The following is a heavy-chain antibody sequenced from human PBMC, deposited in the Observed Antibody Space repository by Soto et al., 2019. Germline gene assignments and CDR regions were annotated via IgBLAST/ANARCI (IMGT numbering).Heavy chain of an antibody. J-gene: IGHJ6*02. Sequence: GASMKVSFKASGYTFTGYYMHWVRQAPGQRLEWMGWINPNSGGTNYAQKFQGWVTMTRDTSISTAYMELSRLRSDDTAVYYCARGDIVVVPAAPNNYGMDVWGQGTTVTVSS. D-gene: IGHD2-2*01. CDR3: ARGDIVVVPAAPNNYGMDV. V-gene: IGHV1-2*04. CDR1: GYTFTGYY. CDR2: INPNSGGT.